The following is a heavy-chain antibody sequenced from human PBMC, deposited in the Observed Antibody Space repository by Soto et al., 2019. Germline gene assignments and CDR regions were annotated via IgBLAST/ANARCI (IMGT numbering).Heavy chain of an antibody. D-gene: IGHD1-1*01. Sequence: QIQLVESGGGVVQPGRSLRLSCAASGFMFHAYGMHRVRQAPGNGLEWVAVISFDGSSQYYEESVKGRFTISRDNSKNTLYLQMDSLRAEDTAVYFCVKAGTMAGTGTTPRSFDIWGRGTMVTVSS. J-gene: IGHJ3*02. V-gene: IGHV3-30*18. CDR3: VKAGTMAGTGTTPRSFDI. CDR2: ISFDGSSQ. CDR1: GFMFHAYG.